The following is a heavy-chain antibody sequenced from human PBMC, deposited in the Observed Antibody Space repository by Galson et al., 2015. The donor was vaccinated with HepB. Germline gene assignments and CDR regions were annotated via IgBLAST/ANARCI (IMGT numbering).Heavy chain of an antibody. Sequence: SVKVSCKASGYTFTNYPISWVRQAPGQGLEWIGWIIAYSVKTDYAEKFQGRVTMTTDTSTSTAYMELRGLRSDDTAVYYCARVLTYYYGSGSDYWGQGTLVTVSS. D-gene: IGHD3-10*01. CDR3: ARVLTYYYGSGSDY. CDR2: IIAYSVKT. V-gene: IGHV1-18*01. CDR1: GYTFTNYP. J-gene: IGHJ4*02.